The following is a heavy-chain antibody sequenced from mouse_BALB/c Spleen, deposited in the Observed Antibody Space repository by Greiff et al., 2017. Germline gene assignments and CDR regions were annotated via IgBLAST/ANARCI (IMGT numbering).Heavy chain of an antibody. CDR1: GFNIKDTY. J-gene: IGHJ4*01. D-gene: IGHD1-1*01. V-gene: IGHV14-3*02. Sequence: VQLKQSGAELVKPGASVKLSCTASGFNIKDTYMHWVKQRPEQGLEWIGRIDPANGNTKYDPKFQGKATITADTSSNTAYLQLSSLTSEDTAVYYCARTTVVEDAMDYWGQGTSVTVSS. CDR3: ARTTVVEDAMDY. CDR2: IDPANGNT.